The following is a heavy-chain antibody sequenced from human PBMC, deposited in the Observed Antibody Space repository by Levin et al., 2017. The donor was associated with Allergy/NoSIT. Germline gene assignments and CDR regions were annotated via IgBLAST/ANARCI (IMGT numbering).Heavy chain of an antibody. J-gene: IGHJ4*02. CDR1: GFTVGNHY. CDR3: SSAPGFSDY. CDR2: IYSGGGT. Sequence: GESLKISCAASGFTVGNHYVAWVRQAPGKGLDWISVIYSGGGTYYADSVKGRFTISRDKSKNTVYLQMNSLRVEDTAEYYCSSAPGFSDYWGQGTLVTVSS. V-gene: IGHV3-66*01.